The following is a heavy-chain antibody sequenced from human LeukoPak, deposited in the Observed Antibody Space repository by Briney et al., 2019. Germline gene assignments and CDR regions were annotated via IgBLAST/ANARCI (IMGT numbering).Heavy chain of an antibody. CDR2: IIPTLGIA. Sequence: ASVKVSCKASGGTFSSYAISWVRQAPGQGLEWMGRIIPTLGIANYAQKFQGRVTITADKSTSTAHMELSSLRSEDTAVYYCAREGPTTMVTPNYYYYYGMDVWGQGTTVTVSS. J-gene: IGHJ6*02. V-gene: IGHV1-69*04. CDR1: GGTFSSYA. CDR3: AREGPTTMVTPNYYYYYGMDV. D-gene: IGHD5-18*01.